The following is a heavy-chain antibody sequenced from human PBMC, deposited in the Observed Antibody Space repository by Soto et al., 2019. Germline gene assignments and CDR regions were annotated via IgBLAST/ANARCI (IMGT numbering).Heavy chain of an antibody. CDR3: ARGGIAEAGRLDY. Sequence: QVQLVESGGGVVQPGRSLRLSCAASGFTFSSYGMHWVRQAPGKGLGWVAVIWYDGSDKYYADSVKGRFTISRDNSKNTLYLRMNSLRAEDPAVYYCARGGIAEAGRLDYWGQGTLVTVSA. J-gene: IGHJ4*02. D-gene: IGHD6-19*01. CDR1: GFTFSSYG. CDR2: IWYDGSDK. V-gene: IGHV3-33*01.